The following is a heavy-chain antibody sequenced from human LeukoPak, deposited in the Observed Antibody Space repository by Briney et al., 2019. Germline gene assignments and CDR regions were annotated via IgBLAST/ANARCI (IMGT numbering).Heavy chain of an antibody. D-gene: IGHD4-17*01. V-gene: IGHV3-15*01. J-gene: IGHJ4*02. CDR3: GHNDYAST. CDR2: IKRKSDGGTS. CDR1: GFAFSNAW. Sequence: GGSLRLSCAAYGFAFSNAWMSWVRQAPGKGLEWVGRIKRKSDGGTSAYAAPVKGRFTISRDDSKNTLYLQMNSLETEDTAIYYYGHNDYASTWGQGTLVTVSS.